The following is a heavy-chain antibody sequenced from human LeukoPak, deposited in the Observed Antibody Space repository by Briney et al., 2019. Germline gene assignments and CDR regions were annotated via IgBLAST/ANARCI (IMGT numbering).Heavy chain of an antibody. CDR3: AREDDSSGYFDY. V-gene: IGHV4-30-2*01. CDR1: GGSIGGADYSISSGGYY. J-gene: IGHJ4*02. D-gene: IGHD3-22*01. CDR2: IFHRGST. Sequence: SETLSLTCIVSGGSIGGADYSISSGGYYWSWVRQPPGKGLEWIGHIFHRGSTYYNPSLKSRVTIAVDRPKNQVSLKLMSMTAADTAVYYCAREDDSSGYFDYWGQGTLVTVSS.